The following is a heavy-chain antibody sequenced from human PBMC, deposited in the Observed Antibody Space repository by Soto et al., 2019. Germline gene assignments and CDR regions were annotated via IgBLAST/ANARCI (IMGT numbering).Heavy chain of an antibody. Sequence: QLQLQESGPGLVKPSEPLSLTCTVSGGSISSSSYYWGWIRQPPGKGLEWIGSIYYSGSTYYNPSHNSRVTISVDTAKNQFSLKLSSVTAVDTAVYYCARHAVHCSGFTDYWGQGTLVTVSS. CDR1: GGSISSSSYY. D-gene: IGHD6-19*01. J-gene: IGHJ4*02. CDR3: ARHAVHCSGFTDY. CDR2: IYYSGST. V-gene: IGHV4-39*01.